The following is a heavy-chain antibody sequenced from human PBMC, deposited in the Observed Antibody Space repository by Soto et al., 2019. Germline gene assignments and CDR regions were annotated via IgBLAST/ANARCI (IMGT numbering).Heavy chain of an antibody. D-gene: IGHD5-12*01. J-gene: IGHJ4*02. CDR2: ITNSGSYT. V-gene: IGHV3-11*05. Sequence: QVQLVESGGGLVKPGGSLRLSCEASGFTFSDYYMSWIRQAPGKGLEWVSYITNSGSYTNFADSVKGRFTLSRDNAKNSMYLQMNSLRVEDTAVYYCATNVGYSGFEGPDYLGQGTLVTVSS. CDR1: GFTFSDYY. CDR3: ATNVGYSGFEGPDY.